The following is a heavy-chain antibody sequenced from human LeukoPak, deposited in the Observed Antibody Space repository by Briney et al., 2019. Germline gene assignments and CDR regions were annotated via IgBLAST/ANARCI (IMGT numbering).Heavy chain of an antibody. CDR3: ARHDYSNYAWFDP. Sequence: PSETLSLTCTVSGGSISSSIYYWGWIRQPPGKGLEWIGSIYYSGSTYYNPSLKSRVTISVDTFKNQLSLKLSSVTAADTSVYYCARHDYSNYAWFDPWGQGTLVTVSS. CDR1: GGSISSSIYY. D-gene: IGHD4-11*01. CDR2: IYYSGST. J-gene: IGHJ5*02. V-gene: IGHV4-39*01.